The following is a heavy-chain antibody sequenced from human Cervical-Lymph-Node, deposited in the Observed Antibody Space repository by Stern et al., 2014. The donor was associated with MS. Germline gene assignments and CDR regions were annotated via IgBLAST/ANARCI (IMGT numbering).Heavy chain of an antibody. CDR2: IYWDGDK. J-gene: IGHJ4*02. D-gene: IGHD3-10*01. V-gene: IGHV2-5*02. Sequence: QVTLRESGPTLVKPTQTLTLTCTFSGFPLSTSGVSVGWIRQPPGKALEWLALIYWDGDKRYSPSLKSRLTITKDTSRDQVVLTMTNMDPVDTATYYCAHSDSDRMWYEGSGYFDFWGQGSLVTVSS. CDR3: AHSDSDRMWYEGSGYFDF. CDR1: GFPLSTSGVS.